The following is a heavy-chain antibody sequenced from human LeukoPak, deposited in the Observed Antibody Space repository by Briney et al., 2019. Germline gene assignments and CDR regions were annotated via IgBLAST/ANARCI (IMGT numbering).Heavy chain of an antibody. CDR1: GFTFSSYW. J-gene: IGHJ4*02. V-gene: IGHV3-7*01. CDR2: IKQDGSEK. Sequence: GSLRLSCAASGFTFSSYWMSWVRQAPGKGLEWVANIKQDGSEKYYVDSVKGRFTISRDNAKNTLYLQMNSLRVEDTAVCYCAKDLSGAHDYWGQGTVVTVSS. D-gene: IGHD2-15*01. CDR3: AKDLSGAHDY.